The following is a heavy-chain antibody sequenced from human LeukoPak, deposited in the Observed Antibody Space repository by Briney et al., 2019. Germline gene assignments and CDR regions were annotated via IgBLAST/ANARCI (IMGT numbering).Heavy chain of an antibody. Sequence: PGGSLRLSCAASGLTFSSCSMTWVRQAPGKGLEWVSCISGSGGNTCYADSVKGRFTISRDNSKNTLYLQLNSLRAEDTAIYYCANGRGPNTGPTLDYWGQGTLVTVSS. J-gene: IGHJ4*02. D-gene: IGHD2-15*01. CDR2: ISGSGGNT. CDR1: GLTFSSCS. CDR3: ANGRGPNTGPTLDY. V-gene: IGHV3-23*01.